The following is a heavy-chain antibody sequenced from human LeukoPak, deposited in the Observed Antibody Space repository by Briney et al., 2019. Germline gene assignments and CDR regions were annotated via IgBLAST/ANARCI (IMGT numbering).Heavy chain of an antibody. Sequence: GASVKVSCKASGYTFTSYGISWLRQAPGQGLEWMGWISTYNGHTNYAQKLQGRVTMTTDTSTSTAYMELRNLRSDDTAVYYCARGGSLSYYYDSSGHYYLGAFDIWGQGTMVTVSS. V-gene: IGHV1-18*01. CDR2: ISTYNGHT. D-gene: IGHD3-22*01. CDR1: GYTFTSYG. J-gene: IGHJ3*02. CDR3: ARGGSLSYYYDSSGHYYLGAFDI.